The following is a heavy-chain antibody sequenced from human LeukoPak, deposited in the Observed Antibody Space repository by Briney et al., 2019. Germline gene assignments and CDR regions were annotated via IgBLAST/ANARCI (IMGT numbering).Heavy chain of an antibody. V-gene: IGHV4-34*01. CDR3: ARGDATSVTRFRPRPYLDY. D-gene: IGHD4-17*01. Sequence: SETLSLTCAVYGGSSSGYYWNCIRQPPGKGLEWIGEINHRGNTNYNPSLKSRVTMSVDTSKNQVSLELRSVTAADTAVYYCARGDATSVTRFRPRPYLDYWGQGTLVTVSS. CDR1: GGSSSGYY. J-gene: IGHJ4*02. CDR2: INHRGNT.